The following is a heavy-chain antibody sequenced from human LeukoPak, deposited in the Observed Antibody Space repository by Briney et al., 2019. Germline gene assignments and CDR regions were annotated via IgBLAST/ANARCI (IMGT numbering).Heavy chain of an antibody. J-gene: IGHJ5*01. V-gene: IGHV3-23*01. CDR1: GFTFTNYV. CDR2: IGVNTDNT. CDR3: ARKWWENWFDS. Sequence: GGSLRLSCAASGFTFTNYVMNWVRQAPGKGLEWVSTIGVNTDNTYYADSVKGRFTISRDNSKNTLFLQMHSLRAEDTAVYYCARKWWENWFDSWGQGALVTVSS. D-gene: IGHD2-15*01.